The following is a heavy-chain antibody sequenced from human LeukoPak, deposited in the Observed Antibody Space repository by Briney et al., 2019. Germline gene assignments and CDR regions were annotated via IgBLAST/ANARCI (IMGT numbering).Heavy chain of an antibody. V-gene: IGHV4-4*07. CDR1: GGSISSYY. D-gene: IGHD6-13*01. J-gene: IGHJ5*02. CDR2: IYTSGST. CDR3: ARVVAAAGSSWFDP. Sequence: SETLSLTCTVSGGSISSYYWSWIRQPAGKGLEWIGRIYTSGSTNYNPSLKSRVTMSVDTCKNQFSLKLSSVTAADTAVYYCARVVAAAGSSWFDPWGQGTLVTVSS.